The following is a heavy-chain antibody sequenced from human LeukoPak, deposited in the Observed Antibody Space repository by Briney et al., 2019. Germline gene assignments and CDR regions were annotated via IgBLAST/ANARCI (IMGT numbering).Heavy chain of an antibody. D-gene: IGHD3-3*01. V-gene: IGHV4-4*02. CDR1: GDSISSSNW. J-gene: IGHJ5*02. CDR2: ISLSGST. CDR3: ARRPSGYALSWLDP. Sequence: SETLSLTCAVSGDSISSSNWWTWVRQPPGKGLEWIGEISLSGSTNYNPSLKSRVTISLDKSNNQFSLKLSSVTAADTAVYYCARRPSGYALSWLDPWGQGTLVTVSS.